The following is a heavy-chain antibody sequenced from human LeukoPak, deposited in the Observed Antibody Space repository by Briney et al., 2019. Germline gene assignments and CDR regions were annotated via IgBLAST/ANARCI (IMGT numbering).Heavy chain of an antibody. V-gene: IGHV4-39*07. CDR2: IYYSGST. Sequence: SETLSLTCAVSGGSISSNSYYWGWIRQPPGKGLEWIGSIYYSGSTNYNPSLKSRVTISVDTSKNQFSLKLSSVTAADTAVYYCASLHPYYYDSSGGYYFDYWGQGTLVTVSS. D-gene: IGHD3-22*01. CDR1: GGSISSNSYY. CDR3: ASLHPYYYDSSGGYYFDY. J-gene: IGHJ4*02.